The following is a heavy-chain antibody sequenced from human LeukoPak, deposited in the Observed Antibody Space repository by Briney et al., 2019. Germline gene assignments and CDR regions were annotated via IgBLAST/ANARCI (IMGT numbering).Heavy chain of an antibody. D-gene: IGHD5-18*01. V-gene: IGHV4-59*01. CDR3: ARGSYGDY. J-gene: IGHJ4*02. CDR1: GGSISSYY. CDR2: IYSSGGT. Sequence: PSETLSLTCTVSGGSISSYYWSWIRQPPGKGLEWIGYIYSSGGTNYNPSLKSRVTISVDTSKSQFSLRLTSVTAADTAVYYCARGSYGDYWGQGTLVTVSS.